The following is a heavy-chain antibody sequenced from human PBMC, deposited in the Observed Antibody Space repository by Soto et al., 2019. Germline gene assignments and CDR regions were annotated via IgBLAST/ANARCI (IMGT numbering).Heavy chain of an antibody. J-gene: IGHJ4*02. V-gene: IGHV1-46*01. Sequence: ASVKVSCKASGYTFTSYYMHWVRQAPGQGLEWMGIINPSGGSTSYAQKFQGRVTMTRDTSTSTVYMELSSLRSEDTAVYYCAREREGYGAQGAFDYWGQGNLVTVSS. CDR2: INPSGGST. D-gene: IGHD4-17*01. CDR3: AREREGYGAQGAFDY. CDR1: GYTFTSYY.